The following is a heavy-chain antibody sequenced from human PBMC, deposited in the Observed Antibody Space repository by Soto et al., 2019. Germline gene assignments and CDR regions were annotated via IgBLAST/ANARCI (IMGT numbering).Heavy chain of an antibody. V-gene: IGHV3-21*01. CDR1: GFTFSSYS. J-gene: IGHJ6*03. CDR2: ISSSSSYI. D-gene: IGHD5-12*01. Sequence: GGSLRLSCAASGFTFSSYSMNLVRQAPGKGLEWVSSISSSSSYIYYADSVKGRFTISRDNAKNSLYLQMNSLRAEDTAVYYCARVPESGYVSHYYYYMDVWGKGTTVTVSS. CDR3: ARVPESGYVSHYYYYMDV.